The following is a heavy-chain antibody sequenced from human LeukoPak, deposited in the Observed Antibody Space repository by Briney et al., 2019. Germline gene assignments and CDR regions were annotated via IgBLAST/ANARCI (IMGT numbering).Heavy chain of an antibody. CDR1: GFTFSSYE. D-gene: IGHD1-1*01. CDR2: ISSSGSTI. CDR3: ARAGWNDGGNWFDP. Sequence: GGSLRLSCAASGFTFSSYEMNWVRQAPGKGLEWVSYISSSGSTIYYADSVKGRFTISRDNAKNSLYLQMNSLRAEDTAVYYCARAGWNDGGNWFDPWGQGTLVTVSS. J-gene: IGHJ5*02. V-gene: IGHV3-48*03.